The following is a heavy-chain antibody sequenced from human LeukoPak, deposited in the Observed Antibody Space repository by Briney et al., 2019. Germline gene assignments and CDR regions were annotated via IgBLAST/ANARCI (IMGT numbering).Heavy chain of an antibody. CDR3: ATLDDSSGYYFGVGWFDP. CDR2: FDPEDGET. D-gene: IGHD3-22*01. CDR1: VYTLTELS. Sequence: ASVKVSSKVSVYTLTELSKHWVRQTPGKGRERMGGFDPEDGETIYAQKFQGRVTMTEDTSTDTAYMELSSLRSEDTAVYYCATLDDSSGYYFGVGWFDPWGQGTLVTVSS. J-gene: IGHJ5*02. V-gene: IGHV1-24*01.